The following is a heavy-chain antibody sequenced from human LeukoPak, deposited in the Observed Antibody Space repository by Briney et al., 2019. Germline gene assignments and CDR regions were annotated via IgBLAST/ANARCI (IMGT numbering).Heavy chain of an antibody. V-gene: IGHV3-23*01. CDR3: AKSTSYYYDSSGYFDY. CDR1: GFTFINYA. D-gene: IGHD3-22*01. Sequence: GGSLRLTCSVSGFTFINYAMNWVRQAPGKGLEWVSGISGSGGSTYYADSVKGRFTISRDNSKNTLYLQMNSLRAEDTAVYYCAKSTSYYYDSSGYFDYWGQGTLVTVSS. CDR2: ISGSGGST. J-gene: IGHJ4*02.